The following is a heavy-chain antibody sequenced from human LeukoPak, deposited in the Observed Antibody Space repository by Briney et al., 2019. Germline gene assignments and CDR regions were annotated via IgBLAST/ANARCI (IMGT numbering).Heavy chain of an antibody. V-gene: IGHV1-46*01. CDR2: INPSGAST. CDR3: ATDEGSYDAFDI. CDR1: GYTFTDFY. J-gene: IGHJ3*02. D-gene: IGHD1-26*01. Sequence: ASVKVSCKASGYTFTDFYMNWVRQAPGQGLEWMGIINPSGASTRYAQKFQGRVTMTRDTSTSTVYMELSSLRSEDTAVYYCATDEGSYDAFDIWGQGTMVTVSS.